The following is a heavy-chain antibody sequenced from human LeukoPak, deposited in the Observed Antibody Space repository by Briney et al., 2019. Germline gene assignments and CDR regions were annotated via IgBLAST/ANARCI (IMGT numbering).Heavy chain of an antibody. V-gene: IGHV3-49*03. CDR3: TRRSTRYYYGSGSCRLYDH. CDR2: IRSKAYGGTT. D-gene: IGHD3-10*01. J-gene: IGHJ4*02. Sequence: GGSLRLSCTASGFTSGDYAMSWFRQAPGKGLEWVGFIRSKAYGGTTEYAASVKGRFTISRDDSKSIAYLQMNSLKTEDTAVYYCTRRSTRYYYGSGSCRLYDHWGQGTLVTVSS. CDR1: GFTSGDYA.